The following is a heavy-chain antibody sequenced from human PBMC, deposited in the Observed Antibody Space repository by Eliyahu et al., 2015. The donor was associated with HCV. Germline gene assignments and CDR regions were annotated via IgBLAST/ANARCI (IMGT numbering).Heavy chain of an antibody. Sequence: QLQLQESGPGLVKPSETLSLTCTVSGGSVSSSSYYWGWIRQPPGKGLEWIGSINYSGSTYYNPSLKSRVTISVDTSKNPFSLRLSSVTAADTAVYYCARLLPGYGMDVWGQGTTVTVSS. D-gene: IGHD3-3*01. CDR2: INYSGST. CDR3: ARLLPGYGMDV. CDR1: GGSVSSSSYY. V-gene: IGHV4-39*01. J-gene: IGHJ6*02.